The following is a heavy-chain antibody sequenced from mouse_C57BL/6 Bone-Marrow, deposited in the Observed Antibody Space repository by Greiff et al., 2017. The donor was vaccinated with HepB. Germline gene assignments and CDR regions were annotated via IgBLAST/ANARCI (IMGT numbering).Heavy chain of an antibody. CDR1: GFTFSSYA. Sequence: EVQGVESGGGLVKPGGSLKLSCAASGFTFSSYAMSWVRQTPEKRLEWVATISDGGSYTYYPDNVKGRFTISRDNAKNNLYLQMSHLKSEDTAMYYCAREGGNWERYFDYWGQGTTLTVSS. D-gene: IGHD4-1*01. V-gene: IGHV5-4*01. CDR2: ISDGGSYT. J-gene: IGHJ2*01. CDR3: AREGGNWERYFDY.